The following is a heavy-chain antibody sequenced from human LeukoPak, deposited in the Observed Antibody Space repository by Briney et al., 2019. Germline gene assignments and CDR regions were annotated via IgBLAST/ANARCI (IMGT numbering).Heavy chain of an antibody. Sequence: GGSLRLSCAASGFTFTNYWMSWVRQAPGKGLEWVANINQDGSEKYYMDSVKGRFTISRDNAKNSLYLQMNSLRAEDTAVYYCARYCSSASCHDAFDIWGQGTMVTVSS. CDR1: GFTFTNYW. CDR3: ARYCSSASCHDAFDI. D-gene: IGHD2-2*01. CDR2: INQDGSEK. J-gene: IGHJ3*02. V-gene: IGHV3-7*01.